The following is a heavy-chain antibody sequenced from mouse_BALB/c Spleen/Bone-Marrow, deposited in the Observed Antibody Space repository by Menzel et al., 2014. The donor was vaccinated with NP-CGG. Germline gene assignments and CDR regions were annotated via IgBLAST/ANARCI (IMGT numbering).Heavy chain of an antibody. Sequence: QVQLQQSGAELAKPGASVKMSCKASGYTFTSYWMHWVKQRPGQGLEWIGYINPSTGYTEYNQKFKDKATLTADKSSSTAYMQLSSLTSEDSAVYYWASPYGNYDAMDYWGQGTSVTVSS. V-gene: IGHV1-7*01. J-gene: IGHJ4*01. D-gene: IGHD2-1*01. CDR2: INPSTGYT. CDR1: GYTFTSYW. CDR3: ASPYGNYDAMDY.